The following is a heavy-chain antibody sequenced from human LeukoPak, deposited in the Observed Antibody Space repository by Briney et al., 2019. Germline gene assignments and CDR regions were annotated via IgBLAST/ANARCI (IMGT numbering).Heavy chain of an antibody. V-gene: IGHV4-61*08. D-gene: IGHD6-13*01. CDR3: ARGPGIAAAYDY. CDR1: GGSISSGDYY. Sequence: SETLSLTCTVSGGSISSGDYYWRWIRQPPGKGLEWIGYIYYSGSTNYNPSLKSRVTISVDTSKNQFSLKLSSVTAADTAVYYCARGPGIAAAYDYWGQGTLVTVSS. J-gene: IGHJ4*02. CDR2: IYYSGST.